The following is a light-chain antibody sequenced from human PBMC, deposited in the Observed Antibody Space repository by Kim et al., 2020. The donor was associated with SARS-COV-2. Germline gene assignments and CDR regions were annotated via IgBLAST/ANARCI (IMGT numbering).Light chain of an antibody. Sequence: DLGQKVRITCQGDGLRSYYASWYQQKPGQAPVLVIYGKNNRPSGIPDRFSGSSSGNTASLTITGAQAEDEADYYCNSRDSSGNHLVFGGGTKLTV. CDR1: GLRSYY. V-gene: IGLV3-19*01. J-gene: IGLJ2*01. CDR3: NSRDSSGNHLV. CDR2: GKN.